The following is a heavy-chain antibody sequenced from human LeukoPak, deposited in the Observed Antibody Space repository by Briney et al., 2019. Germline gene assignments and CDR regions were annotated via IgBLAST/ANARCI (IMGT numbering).Heavy chain of an antibody. Sequence: GGSLRLSCAASGFTVSSVYMSWVRQAPGKGLEWVSLIYSAGTTYYADSVKGRFIISRDNSKNTLYLQMNRLRAEDTAVYYCARGQPYYYDSRGYSVPHDWGQGTLVTVSS. CDR1: GFTVSSVY. J-gene: IGHJ4*02. CDR2: IYSAGTT. CDR3: ARGQPYYYDSRGYSVPHD. V-gene: IGHV3-53*01. D-gene: IGHD3-22*01.